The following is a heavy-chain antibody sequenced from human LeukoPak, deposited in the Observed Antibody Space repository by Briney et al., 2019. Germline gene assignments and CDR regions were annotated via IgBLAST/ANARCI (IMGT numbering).Heavy chain of an antibody. CDR3: ARARSGLLWFGESPDC. CDR1: GYSFTSYW. CDR2: IYPGDSDT. J-gene: IGHJ4*02. V-gene: IGHV5-51*01. D-gene: IGHD3-10*01. Sequence: GESLKISCKGSGYSFTSYWIGWVRQMPGKGLEWMGIIYPGDSDTRYSPSFQGQVTISADKSISTAYLQWSSLKASDTAMYYCARARSGLLWFGESPDCWGQGTLVTVSS.